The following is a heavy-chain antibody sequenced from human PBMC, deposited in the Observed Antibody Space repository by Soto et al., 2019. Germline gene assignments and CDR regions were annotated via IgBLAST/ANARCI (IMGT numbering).Heavy chain of an antibody. V-gene: IGHV1-69*01. Sequence: QVQLVQSGAEVKKPGSSVKVSCKASGGTFSSYAISWVRQAPGQGLEWMGGIIPIFGTANYAQKFQGRVTITAEDSTSTAYMELSSLRSEDTAVYYCTKSLGYSYARIFDYWGQGTLVNVSS. J-gene: IGHJ4*02. CDR3: TKSLGYSYARIFDY. CDR1: GGTFSSYA. D-gene: IGHD5-18*01. CDR2: IIPIFGTA.